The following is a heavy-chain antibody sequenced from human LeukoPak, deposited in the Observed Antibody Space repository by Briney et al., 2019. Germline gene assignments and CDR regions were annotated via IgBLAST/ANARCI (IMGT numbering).Heavy chain of an antibody. Sequence: PSETLSLTCAVYGGSFSGYDWSWIRQPPGKGLEWIGEINHSGSTNYNPSLKSRVTMSIDSSNNQFSLRLGSVTAADTAVYYCARENYYDSSGYSEGMDVWGQGTTVTVS. J-gene: IGHJ6*02. CDR2: INHSGST. D-gene: IGHD3-22*01. V-gene: IGHV4-34*10. CDR1: GGSFSGYD. CDR3: ARENYYDSSGYSEGMDV.